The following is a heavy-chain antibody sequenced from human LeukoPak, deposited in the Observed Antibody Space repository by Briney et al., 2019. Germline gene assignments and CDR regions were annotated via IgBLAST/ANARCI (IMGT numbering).Heavy chain of an antibody. D-gene: IGHD2-15*01. J-gene: IGHJ4*02. Sequence: PSETLSLTCAVYGGSFSGYYWSWIRQPPGKGLEWIGEINHSGSTNYNPSLQSRVTISVDTSKNQFSLKLSSVTAADTAVYYCARDIVVVAASLYYFDYWGQGTLVTVSS. CDR1: GGSFSGYY. CDR2: INHSGST. CDR3: ARDIVVVAASLYYFDY. V-gene: IGHV4-34*01.